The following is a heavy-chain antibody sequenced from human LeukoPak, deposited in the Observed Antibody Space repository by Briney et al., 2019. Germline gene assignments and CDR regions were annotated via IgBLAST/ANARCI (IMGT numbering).Heavy chain of an antibody. CDR1: GFTFSSYA. CDR2: ISYDGSNK. V-gene: IGHV3-30-3*01. J-gene: IGHJ4*02. D-gene: IGHD3-3*01. CDR3: ARAYDFWSGLDY. Sequence: GRSLRLSCAASGFTFSSYAMHWVRQAPGKGLEWVAVISYDGSNKYYADSVKGRFTISRDNSKNTLYLQMNSLRAEDTAVYYCARAYDFWSGLDYWGQGTLVTVSS.